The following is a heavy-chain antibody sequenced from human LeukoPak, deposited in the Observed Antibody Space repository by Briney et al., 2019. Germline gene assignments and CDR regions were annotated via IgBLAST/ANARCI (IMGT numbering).Heavy chain of an antibody. J-gene: IGHJ4*02. V-gene: IGHV1-18*01. CDR3: AREASRAFGELLWRAQYYFDY. D-gene: IGHD3-10*01. CDR1: GYTFTSYG. Sequence: ASVKVSCKASGYTFTSYGISWVRQAPGQGLEWMGWTSAYNGNTNYAQKLQGRVTMTTDTSTSTAYMELRSLRSDDTAVYYCAREASRAFGELLWRAQYYFDYWGQGTLVTVSS. CDR2: TSAYNGNT.